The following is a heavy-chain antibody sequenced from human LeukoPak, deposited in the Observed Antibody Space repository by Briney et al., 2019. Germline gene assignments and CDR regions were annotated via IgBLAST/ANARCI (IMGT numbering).Heavy chain of an antibody. Sequence: GASMKVSCKASGGTFSSYAISWVRQAPGQGLEWMGGIIPIFGTANYARKFQGRVTITADESTSTAYMELSSLRSEDTAVYYCARSGYYDSSGYCPRTPFDYWGQGTLVTVSS. D-gene: IGHD3-22*01. CDR2: IIPIFGTA. CDR1: GGTFSSYA. J-gene: IGHJ4*02. V-gene: IGHV1-69*13. CDR3: ARSGYYDSSGYCPRTPFDY.